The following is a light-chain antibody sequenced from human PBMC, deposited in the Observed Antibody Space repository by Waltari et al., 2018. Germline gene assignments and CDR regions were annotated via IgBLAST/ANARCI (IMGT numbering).Light chain of an antibody. J-gene: IGLJ3*02. Sequence: SYVLTQPPSVSVAPGQTAIFTCGGNNIGIKSVHWYQLRPGQAPVRGVYGSTDRPSGIPGRISGSNSGNTATLSISSVEAGDEADYYCQVWDSRSDHLLVFGGGTKLTVL. CDR1: NIGIKS. CDR2: GST. CDR3: QVWDSRSDHLLV. V-gene: IGLV3-21*02.